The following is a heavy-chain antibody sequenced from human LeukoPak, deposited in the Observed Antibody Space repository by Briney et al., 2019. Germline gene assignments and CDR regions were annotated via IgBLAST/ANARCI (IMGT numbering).Heavy chain of an antibody. V-gene: IGHV1-69*06. J-gene: IGHJ6*03. D-gene: IGHD6-19*01. CDR3: ARDEGYSSGWGYMDV. CDR1: GGTFSSYA. Sequence: SVKVSCKASGGTFSSYAISWVRQAPGQGLEWMGGIIPIFGTANYAQKFQGRVTITADKSTSTAYMELSSLRSEDTAVYYCARDEGYSSGWGYMDVWGKGTTVTVSS. CDR2: IIPIFGTA.